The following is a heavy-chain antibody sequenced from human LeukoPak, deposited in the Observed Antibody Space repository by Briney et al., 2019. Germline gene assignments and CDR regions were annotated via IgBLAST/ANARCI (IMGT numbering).Heavy chain of an antibody. CDR1: GYTFTTYA. CDR3: GKSAPSGFDP. J-gene: IGHJ5*02. V-gene: IGHV1-3*01. CDR2: INAGNGDA. Sequence: ASVTVSFTASGYTFTTYAILWVRQAPGRSLEWMGRINAGNGDAKYSQNFHDRITITRDTSASTVYMELTSLRSEDTAVYYCGKSAPSGFDPWGQGTLVTVSS.